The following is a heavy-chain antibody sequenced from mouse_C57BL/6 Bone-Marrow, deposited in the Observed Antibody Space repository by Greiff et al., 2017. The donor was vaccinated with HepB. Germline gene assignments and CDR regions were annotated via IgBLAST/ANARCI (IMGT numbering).Heavy chain of an antibody. CDR2: IDPSDSET. CDR3: ARDYYGSSYWYFDV. CDR1: GYTFTSYW. Sequence: QVQLQQPGAELVRPGSSVKLSCKASGYTFTSYWMHWVKQRPIQGLEWIGNIDPSDSETHYNQKFKDKATLTVDKSSSTAYMQLSSLTSEDSAVYYCARDYYGSSYWYFDVWGTGTTVTVYS. V-gene: IGHV1-52*01. D-gene: IGHD1-1*01. J-gene: IGHJ1*03.